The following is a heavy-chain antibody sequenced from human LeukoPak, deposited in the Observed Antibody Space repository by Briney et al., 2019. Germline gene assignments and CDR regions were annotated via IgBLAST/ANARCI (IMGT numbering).Heavy chain of an antibody. CDR3: AKDRAAAAPEYYFDY. V-gene: IGHV3-30*02. J-gene: IGHJ4*02. Sequence: PGGSLRLSCAASGFTFSSYGMHWVRQAPGKGLEWVAFIRYDGSNKYYADSVKGRFTISRDNSKNTLYLQMNSLRAEDTAVYYCAKDRAAAAPEYYFDYWGQGTLVTVSS. CDR2: IRYDGSNK. CDR1: GFTFSSYG. D-gene: IGHD2-2*01.